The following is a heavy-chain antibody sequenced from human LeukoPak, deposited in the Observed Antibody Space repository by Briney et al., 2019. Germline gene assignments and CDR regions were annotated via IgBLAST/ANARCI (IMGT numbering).Heavy chain of an antibody. J-gene: IGHJ4*02. D-gene: IGHD5-18*01. CDR1: GGSISSYY. CDR3: ARERWGYSYGGPFDY. CDR2: IYYSGST. Sequence: SGTLSLTCTVSGGSISSYYWSWIRQPPGKGLEWIGYIYYSGSTNYNPSLKSRVTISVDTSKNQFSLKLSSVTAADTAVYYCARERWGYSYGGPFDYWGQGTLVTVSS. V-gene: IGHV4-59*01.